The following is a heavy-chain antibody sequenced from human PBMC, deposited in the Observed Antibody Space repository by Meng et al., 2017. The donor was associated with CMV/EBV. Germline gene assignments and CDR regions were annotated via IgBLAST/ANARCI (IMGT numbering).Heavy chain of an antibody. Sequence: GSLRLSCAVYGGSFSGYYWSWIRQPPGKGLEWIGEINHSGRTNYNPSLKSRVTISVDTSKNQFSLKLSSVTAADTAVYYCARHYGYSSSWTSYYYYGMDVWGQGTTVTVSS. D-gene: IGHD6-13*01. J-gene: IGHJ6*02. V-gene: IGHV4-34*01. CDR1: GGSFSGYY. CDR3: ARHYGYSSSWTSYYYYGMDV. CDR2: INHSGRT.